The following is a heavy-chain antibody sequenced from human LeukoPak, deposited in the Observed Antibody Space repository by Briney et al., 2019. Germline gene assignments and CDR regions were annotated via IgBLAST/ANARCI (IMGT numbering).Heavy chain of an antibody. J-gene: IGHJ3*02. Sequence: GGSLRLSCAASGFTFRSYVMSWVRLAPGKGLEWVSGLNTDGAWIYYADSVKGRFTISRDNSKNTLYLQMNSLRAEDTAVYYCAKSLVAASDAFDIWGQGTMVTVSS. D-gene: IGHD2-15*01. CDR2: LNTDGAWI. CDR1: GFTFRSYV. V-gene: IGHV3-23*01. CDR3: AKSLVAASDAFDI.